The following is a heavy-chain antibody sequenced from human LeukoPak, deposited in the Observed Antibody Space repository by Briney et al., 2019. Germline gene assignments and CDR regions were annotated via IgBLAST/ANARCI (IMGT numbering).Heavy chain of an antibody. V-gene: IGHV3-48*01. J-gene: IGHJ4*02. CDR1: GFTFSSYS. CDR2: ISSSSSTI. Sequence: GGSLRLSCAASGFTFSSYSMNWVRQAPGKGLEWVSYISSSSSTIYYADSVKGRFTISRDNAKNSLYLQMNSLRAEDTALYYCAKDMEGAADYWGQGTQVTVSS. CDR3: AKDMEGAADY. D-gene: IGHD1-26*01.